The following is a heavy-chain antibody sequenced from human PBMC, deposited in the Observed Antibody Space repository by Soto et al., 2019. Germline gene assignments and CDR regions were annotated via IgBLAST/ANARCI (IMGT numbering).Heavy chain of an antibody. CDR1: GFTVSTKY. D-gene: IGHD3-16*01. CDR2: IYSGGST. J-gene: IGHJ4*02. CDR3: ARDPWAADY. V-gene: IGHV3-66*01. Sequence: EVQLVESGGGLVQPGGSLRLSCAASGFTVSTKYMSWVRQAPGKGLEWVSVIYSGGSTFYADSVRGRFTISRDNSKNTVNLQMNSRRAADAAVYYCARDPWAADYWGQGTLVTVSS.